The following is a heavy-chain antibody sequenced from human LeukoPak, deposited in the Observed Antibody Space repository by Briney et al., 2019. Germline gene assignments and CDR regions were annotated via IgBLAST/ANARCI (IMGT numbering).Heavy chain of an antibody. CDR3: AKDSADYDYVWGSYRYFDY. D-gene: IGHD3-16*02. Sequence: GRALRLSCAASGFTFSSYGMHWVRQAPGKGLEWVAVISYDVSNKYYADSVKGRFTISRDNSKNTLYLQMNSLRSEATAVYSCAKDSADYDYVWGSYRYFDYWGQGTLVTVSS. J-gene: IGHJ4*02. V-gene: IGHV3-30*18. CDR2: ISYDVSNK. CDR1: GFTFSSYG.